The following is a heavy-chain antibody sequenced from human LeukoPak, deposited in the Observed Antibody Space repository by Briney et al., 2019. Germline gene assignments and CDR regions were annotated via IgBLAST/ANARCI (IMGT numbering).Heavy chain of an antibody. CDR3: ARDAVDTGNAV. CDR2: INSDGSIT. J-gene: IGHJ6*02. V-gene: IGHV3-74*01. CDR1: GFTFTTYW. Sequence: PGGSLRLSCAASGFTFTTYWMHWVRQAPGKGLVWVSHINSDGSITSYADSVKGRFTISRDNAKNTLYLQMNSLRAEDTAVYYCARDAVDTGNAVWGQGTTVTVSS. D-gene: IGHD5-18*01.